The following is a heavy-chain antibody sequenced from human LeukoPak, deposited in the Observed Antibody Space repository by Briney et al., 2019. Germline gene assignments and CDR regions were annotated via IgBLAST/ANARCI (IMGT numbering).Heavy chain of an antibody. CDR1: GFTFSDCY. CDR2: ISSSGSTI. V-gene: IGHV3-11*04. J-gene: IGHJ5*02. CDR3: ARETRWLQLPDWFDP. Sequence: PGGSLRLSCAASGFTFSDCYMSWIRQAPGKGPEWVSYISSSGSTIYYADSVKGRFTISRDNAKNSLYLRMNSLRAEDTAVYYCARETRWLQLPDWFDPWGQGTLVTVSS. D-gene: IGHD5-24*01.